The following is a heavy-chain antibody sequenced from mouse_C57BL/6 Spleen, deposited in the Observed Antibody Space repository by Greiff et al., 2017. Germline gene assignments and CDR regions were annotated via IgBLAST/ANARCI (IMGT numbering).Heavy chain of an antibody. V-gene: IGHV1-80*01. CDR3: AREGSKRYFDY. CDR2: IYPGDGDT. D-gene: IGHD2-5*01. CDR1: GYAFSSYW. J-gene: IGHJ2*01. Sequence: VQRVESGAELVKPGASVKISCKASGYAFSSYWMNWVKQRPGKGLEWIGQIYPGDGDTNYNGKFKGKATLTADKSSSTAYMQLSSLTSEDSAVYFCAREGSKRYFDYWGQGTTLTVSS.